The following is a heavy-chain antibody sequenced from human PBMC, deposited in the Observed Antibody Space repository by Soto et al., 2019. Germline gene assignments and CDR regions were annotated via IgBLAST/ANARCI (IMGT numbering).Heavy chain of an antibody. CDR2: IYSAVDK. D-gene: IGHD6-19*01. CDR1: GFSLSTSGVG. CDR3: APRPSSGCDQPSSAFDN. Sequence: QITLKESGPTLVKPTQTLTLTCTFSGFSLSTSGVGMGWIRQPPGKALGWLALIYSAVDKRYSPPLKSRLTITDDTSKTPVVPTMTTMDPVDTATYYCAPRPSSGCDQPSSAFDNWGHGTMVTVSS. J-gene: IGHJ3*02. V-gene: IGHV2-5*02.